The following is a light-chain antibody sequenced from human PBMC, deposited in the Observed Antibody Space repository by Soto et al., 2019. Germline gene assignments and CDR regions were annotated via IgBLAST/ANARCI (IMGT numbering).Light chain of an antibody. CDR1: SSDVGGYNY. Sequence: QSVLTQPASLSGSPGQSIPISRTRTSSDVGGYNYVSWYQQHPGKAPKLMIYDVSNRPSGVSNRFSGSKSGNTASLTISGLQAEDEADYYFSSYTSSSTLYVFGTGTKVTVL. CDR3: SSYTSSSTLYV. V-gene: IGLV2-14*01. CDR2: DVS. J-gene: IGLJ1*01.